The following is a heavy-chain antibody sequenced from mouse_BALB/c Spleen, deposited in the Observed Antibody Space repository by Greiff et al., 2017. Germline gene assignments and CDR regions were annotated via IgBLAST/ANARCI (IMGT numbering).Heavy chain of an antibody. CDR3: ARSRGYDGLYAMDY. J-gene: IGHJ4*01. D-gene: IGHD2-14*01. Sequence: QVQLQQSGAELVRPGTSVKVSCKASGYAFTNYLIEWVKQRPGQGLEWIGVINPGSGGTNYNEKFKGKATLTADKSSSTAYMQLSSLTSDDSAVYFCARSRGYDGLYAMDYWGQGTSVTVSS. CDR2: INPGSGGT. V-gene: IGHV1-54*03. CDR1: GYAFTNYL.